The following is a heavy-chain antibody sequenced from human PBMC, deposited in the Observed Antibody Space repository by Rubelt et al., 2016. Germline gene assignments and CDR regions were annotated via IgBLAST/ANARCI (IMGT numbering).Heavy chain of an antibody. V-gene: IGHV1-68*02. CDR2: ITLYNGNT. D-gene: IGHD6-13*01. CDR1: GYTFTYCS. CDR3: ARSANIAGD. Sequence: QVQLGQSEAEVKKPGASVKVSCKASGYTFTYCSLHWLQQAPGQGLERMRWITLYNGNTNYAKKFQGRVSIDRDMSLRTAYIDRSSLRSEDSAVYYCARSANIAGDWGQGTLVTVSS. J-gene: IGHJ4*02.